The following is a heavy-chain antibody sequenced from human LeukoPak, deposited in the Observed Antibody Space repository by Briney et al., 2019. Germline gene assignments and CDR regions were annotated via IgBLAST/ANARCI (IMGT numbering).Heavy chain of an antibody. V-gene: IGHV5-51*01. Sequence: GESLKISCKGSGYSFTSYWIGWVRQMPGKGLEWMGIIYPGDSDTRYSPSFQGQVTISADKSISTAYLQWSSLKASDTAMYYCARHIVAYSSSWYANWFGPWGQGTLVTVSS. CDR1: GYSFTSYW. CDR3: ARHIVAYSSSWYANWFGP. J-gene: IGHJ5*02. CDR2: IYPGDSDT. D-gene: IGHD6-13*01.